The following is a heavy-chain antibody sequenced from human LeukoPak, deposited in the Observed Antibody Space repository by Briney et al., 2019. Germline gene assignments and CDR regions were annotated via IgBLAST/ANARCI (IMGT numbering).Heavy chain of an antibody. V-gene: IGHV3-15*07. CDR3: TTGIDDEGGY. Sequence: TGGSLRLSCAASGFTFSSYAMNWVRQAPGKGLEWVGRIKTNAEDGTLDYTAPVKGRFTISRDDSKNTLYLQMDSLEVEDTGMYYCTTGIDDEGGYWGQGTLVTVSS. CDR2: IKTNAEDGTL. CDR1: GFTFSSYA. D-gene: IGHD3-3*02. J-gene: IGHJ4*02.